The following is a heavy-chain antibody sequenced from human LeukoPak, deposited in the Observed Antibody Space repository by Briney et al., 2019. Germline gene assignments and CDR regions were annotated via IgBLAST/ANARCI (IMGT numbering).Heavy chain of an antibody. Sequence: SVKVSCKASGGTFSSYAISWVRQAPGQGLEWMGRIIPILGIANYAQKFQGRVTITAGKSTSTAYMELSSLRSEDTAVYYCARVPDYYDSSGSPRSDYWGQGTLVTVSS. CDR1: GGTFSSYA. CDR2: IIPILGIA. CDR3: ARVPDYYDSSGSPRSDY. J-gene: IGHJ4*02. V-gene: IGHV1-69*04. D-gene: IGHD3-22*01.